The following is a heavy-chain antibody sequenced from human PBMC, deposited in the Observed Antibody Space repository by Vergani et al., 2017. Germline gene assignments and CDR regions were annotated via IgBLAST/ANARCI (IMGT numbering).Heavy chain of an antibody. CDR2: IYPGDSDT. D-gene: IGHD4-23*01. CDR1: GYSFTIYW. CDR3: ARSGAGGGNFYDAFHI. J-gene: IGHJ3*02. Sequence: EVQLVQSGAEVKKPGESLKISCKGSGYSFTIYWIAWVRQMPGKGLEWMGIIYPGDSDTRYSPSFQGQVTISADKTISTAYLQWSSLKASDTAMYYCARSGAGGGNFYDAFHIWGQGTMVTVSS. V-gene: IGHV5-51*01.